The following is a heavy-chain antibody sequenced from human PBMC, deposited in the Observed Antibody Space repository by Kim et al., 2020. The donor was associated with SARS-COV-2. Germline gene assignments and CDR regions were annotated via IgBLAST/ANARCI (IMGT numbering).Heavy chain of an antibody. V-gene: IGHV3-30*18. J-gene: IGHJ4*02. Sequence: GGSLRLSCAASGFTFSCYGMHWVRQAPGKGLEWVAVISYDGSNKYYADSVKGRFTISRDNSKNTLYLQMNSLRAEDTAVYYCAKDLNSYGWVYWGQGTLVTVSS. CDR1: GFTFSCYG. D-gene: IGHD5-18*01. CDR2: ISYDGSNK. CDR3: AKDLNSYGWVY.